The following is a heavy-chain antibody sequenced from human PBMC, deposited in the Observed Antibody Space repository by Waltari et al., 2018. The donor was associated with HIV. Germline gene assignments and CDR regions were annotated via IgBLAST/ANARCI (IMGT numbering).Heavy chain of an antibody. Sequence: QVDLVQSGAEGKQPGASVKISCKTCGNTSTVYYMHWVRQAPGPGLEWMGMNFPRGSGTEYSVRFSGRLSLTMGTSTGTLYMELSNLKADDTALFFCVRGGLEDFRQFVDQWGQGTPVFVSS. J-gene: IGHJ4*02. CDR1: GNTSTVYY. D-gene: IGHD3-16*01. CDR3: VRGGLEDFRQFVDQ. V-gene: IGHV1-46*01. CDR2: NFPRGSGT.